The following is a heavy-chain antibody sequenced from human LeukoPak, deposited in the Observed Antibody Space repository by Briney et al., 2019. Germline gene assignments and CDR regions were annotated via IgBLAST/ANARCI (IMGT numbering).Heavy chain of an antibody. CDR3: ARDSYDFWSGHYNWFDP. V-gene: IGHV3-48*01. J-gene: IGHJ5*02. Sequence: GGSLRLSCAASGFTFSSYSMNWVRQAPGKGLEWVSYISSSSSTIYYADSVKGRFTISRDNAKNSLYLQMNSLRAEDTAVYYCARDSYDFWSGHYNWFDPWGQGTLVTVSS. D-gene: IGHD3-3*01. CDR2: ISSSSSTI. CDR1: GFTFSSYS.